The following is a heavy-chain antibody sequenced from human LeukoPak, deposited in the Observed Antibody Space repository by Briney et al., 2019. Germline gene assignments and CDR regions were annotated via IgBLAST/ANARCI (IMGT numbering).Heavy chain of an antibody. V-gene: IGHV4-38-2*02. Sequence: PSETLSLTCTVSGYSISSGYHWGWIRQPPGKGLEWIGSIYHSGSTYYNPSLKSRVTISVDTSKNQFSLKLSSVTAADTAVYYCARGGWNKFDYWGQGTLVTVSS. CDR3: ARGGWNKFDY. CDR1: GYSISSGYH. CDR2: IYHSGST. D-gene: IGHD3-22*01. J-gene: IGHJ4*02.